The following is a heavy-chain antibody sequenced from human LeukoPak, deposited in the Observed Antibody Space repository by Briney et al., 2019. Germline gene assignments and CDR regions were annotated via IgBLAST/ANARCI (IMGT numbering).Heavy chain of an antibody. Sequence: GGSLRLSCVASGFTFSSYAMSWVRQAPGKGLEWVSAISGSGGSTYYADSVKGRFTISRDNSKNTLYLQMNSLRAEDTAVYYCAITTYSYGPYYFDYWGQGTLVTVSS. J-gene: IGHJ4*02. CDR2: ISGSGGST. D-gene: IGHD5-18*01. CDR3: AITTYSYGPYYFDY. CDR1: GFTFSSYA. V-gene: IGHV3-23*01.